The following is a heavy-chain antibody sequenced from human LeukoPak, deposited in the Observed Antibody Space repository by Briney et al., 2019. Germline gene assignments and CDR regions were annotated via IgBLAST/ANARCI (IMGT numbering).Heavy chain of an antibody. Sequence: GGSLRLSCAASGFTFSSYGMHWVRQAPGKGLEWVAFIRYDGSNKYYADSVKGRLTLSRDNSKNTLYLQMNSLRAEDTAVYYCAKAMPGGDYYFDYWGQGTLVTVSS. V-gene: IGHV3-30*02. J-gene: IGHJ4*02. D-gene: IGHD3-16*01. CDR1: GFTFSSYG. CDR2: IRYDGSNK. CDR3: AKAMPGGDYYFDY.